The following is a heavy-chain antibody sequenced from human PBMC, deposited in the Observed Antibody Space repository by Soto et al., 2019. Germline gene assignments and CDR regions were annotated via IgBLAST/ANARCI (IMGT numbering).Heavy chain of an antibody. D-gene: IGHD2-15*01. CDR1: GGSFSGYY. Sequence: SETLSLTCAVYGGSFSGYYWSWIRQPPGKGLEWIGEINHSGSTNYNPSLKSRVTISVDTSKNQFSLKLSSVTAADTAVYYCARSVAGGVYYYYYGMDVWGQGTTVTVSS. J-gene: IGHJ6*02. CDR2: INHSGST. V-gene: IGHV4-34*01. CDR3: ARSVAGGVYYYYYGMDV.